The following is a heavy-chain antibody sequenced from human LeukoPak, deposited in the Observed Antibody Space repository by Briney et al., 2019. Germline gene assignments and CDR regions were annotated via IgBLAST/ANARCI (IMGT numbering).Heavy chain of an antibody. CDR3: ARDRGPLGY. Sequence: PSETLSLTCAVSGGSIRPYYWSWIRQPPGKGLEWIGYIYYSGSTNYNPSLKSRVTISVDKSKNQFSLKLSSVTAADTAVYYCARDRGPLGYWGQGTLVTVSS. J-gene: IGHJ4*02. D-gene: IGHD7-27*01. V-gene: IGHV4-59*12. CDR2: IYYSGST. CDR1: GGSIRPYY.